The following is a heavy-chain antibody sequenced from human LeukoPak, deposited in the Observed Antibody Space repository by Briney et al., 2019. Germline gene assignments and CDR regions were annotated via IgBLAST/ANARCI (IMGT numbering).Heavy chain of an antibody. D-gene: IGHD3-10*01. CDR3: EMVRGVIIGAFDI. Sequence: GGSLRLSCAASGFTFSSHGIHWVRQAPGKGLEWVGFIRSDGSNKYYADSVKGRFTISRDNSKNTLYLQMNSLRAEDTAVYYCEMVRGVIIGAFDIGGQGTMVTVSS. J-gene: IGHJ3*02. CDR2: IRSDGSNK. CDR1: GFTFSSHG. V-gene: IGHV3-30*02.